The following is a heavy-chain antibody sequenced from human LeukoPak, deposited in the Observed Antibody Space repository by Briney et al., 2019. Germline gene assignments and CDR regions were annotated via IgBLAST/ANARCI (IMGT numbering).Heavy chain of an antibody. CDR1: GFTFSSYS. V-gene: IGHV3-21*04. J-gene: IGHJ4*02. Sequence: GGSLRLSCAASGFTFSSYSMNWVRQAPGKGLEWVSSISSSSSYIYYADSVKGRFTISRDNAKNSLYLQMNSLRAEDTAIYYCAKRRDGYNYWDYWGQGTLVTVSS. CDR3: AKRRDGYNYWDY. D-gene: IGHD5-24*01. CDR2: ISSSSSYI.